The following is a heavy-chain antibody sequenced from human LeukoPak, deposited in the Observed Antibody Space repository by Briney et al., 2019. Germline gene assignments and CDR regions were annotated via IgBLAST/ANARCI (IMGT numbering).Heavy chain of an antibody. CDR2: IIPIFGTA. V-gene: IGHV1-69*13. J-gene: IGHJ4*02. Sequence: SVKVSCKASGYTFTSYGISWVRQAPGQGLEWMGGIIPIFGTANYAQKFQGRVTITADESTSTAYMELSSLRSEDTAVYYCARGLPSVGVDYWGQGTLVTVSS. D-gene: IGHD3/OR15-3a*01. CDR1: GYTFTSYG. CDR3: ARGLPSVGVDY.